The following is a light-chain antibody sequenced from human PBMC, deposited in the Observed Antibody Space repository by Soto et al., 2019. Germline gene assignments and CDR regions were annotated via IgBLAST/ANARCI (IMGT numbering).Light chain of an antibody. CDR2: DVT. CDR3: YSYAGTYTFV. V-gene: IGLV2-11*01. Sequence: QSALTQPRPVSGSPGQSATISCTGTANDVGGHNYVSWYQQHPGEAPKLLIYDVTERPSGVPDRFSGSKSGNTASLTISGLQTEDEADYYCYSYAGTYTFVFGTGTKVTV. CDR1: ANDVGGHNY. J-gene: IGLJ1*01.